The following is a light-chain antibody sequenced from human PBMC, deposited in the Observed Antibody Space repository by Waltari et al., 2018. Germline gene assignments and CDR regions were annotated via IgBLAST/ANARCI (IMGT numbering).Light chain of an antibody. Sequence: IVLTQSPDTLPLSRGQRATLPCRASQTINNNFLVWYQQKPGQAPRLIIHGASSRATGFPDRFSGSGSGTDFTHTINSLKPEDSAVYYCQQYDGSVLTFGGGTKVEI. CDR1: QTINNNF. CDR3: QQYDGSVLT. CDR2: GAS. V-gene: IGKV3-20*01. J-gene: IGKJ4*01.